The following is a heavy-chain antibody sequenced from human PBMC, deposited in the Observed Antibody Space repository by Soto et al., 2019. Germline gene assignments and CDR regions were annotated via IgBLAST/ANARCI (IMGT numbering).Heavy chain of an antibody. J-gene: IGHJ4*02. V-gene: IGHV3-30*18. CDR2: ISYDGSNK. D-gene: IGHD4-17*01. CDR1: GFTFSSYG. Sequence: QVQLVESGGGVVQPGRSLRLSCAASGFTFSSYGMHWVRQAPGKGLEWVAVISYDGSNKYYADSVKGRFTISRDNSKNTLYLQMNSLRAEDTAVYYCAKDTRTTGLPYFDYWGQGTLVTVSS. CDR3: AKDTRTTGLPYFDY.